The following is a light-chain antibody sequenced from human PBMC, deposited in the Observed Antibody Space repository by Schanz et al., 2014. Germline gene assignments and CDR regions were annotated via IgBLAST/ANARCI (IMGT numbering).Light chain of an antibody. CDR2: RAS. J-gene: IGKJ2*01. CDR3: QQYGSSQYT. CDR1: QSVSSN. Sequence: VMTQSPATLSVSPGESATLSCRASQSVSSNLAWFQQKPGQAPRLLIYRASSRAPGIPDRFSGSGSGTDFTLTISRLEPEDFAVYYCQQYGSSQYTFGQWTKLEIK. V-gene: IGKV3-20*01.